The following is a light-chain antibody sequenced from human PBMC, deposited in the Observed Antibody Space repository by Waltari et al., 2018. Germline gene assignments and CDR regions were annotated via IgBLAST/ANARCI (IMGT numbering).Light chain of an antibody. CDR1: SSAVGGYNY. J-gene: IGLJ3*02. V-gene: IGLV2-14*01. CDR2: DVS. Sequence: QSALTQPASVSASPGQSITISCTGTSSAVGGYNYIPWYQQHPGKAPKRMIYDVSKRPSGVSNRFSGSKSGNTASLTISGLQAEDEADYYCSSYTSSSTWVFGGGTKLTVL. CDR3: SSYTSSSTWV.